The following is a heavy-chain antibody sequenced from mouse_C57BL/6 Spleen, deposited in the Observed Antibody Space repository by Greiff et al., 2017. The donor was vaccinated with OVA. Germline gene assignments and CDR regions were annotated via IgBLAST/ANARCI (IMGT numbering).Heavy chain of an antibody. CDR1: GFTFSSYA. CDR2: ISDGGSYT. J-gene: IGHJ2*01. CDR3: ARDHLGRYYCDY. V-gene: IGHV5-4*01. D-gene: IGHD4-1*01. Sequence: EVMLVESGGGLVKPGGSLKLSCAASGFTFSSYAMSWVRQTPEKRLEWVATISDGGSYTYYPDNVKGRFTISRDNAKNNLYLQMSHLKSEDTAMYYCARDHLGRYYCDYWGQGTTLTVSS.